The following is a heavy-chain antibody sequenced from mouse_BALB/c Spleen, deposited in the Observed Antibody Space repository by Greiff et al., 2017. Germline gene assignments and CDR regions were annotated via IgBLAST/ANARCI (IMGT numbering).Heavy chain of an antibody. D-gene: IGHD2-4*01. CDR1: GYTFTSYW. V-gene: IGHV1-87*01. Sequence: QVQLQQSGAELARPGASVKLSCKASGYTFTSYWMQWVKQRPGQGLEWIGAIYPGDGDTRYTQKFKGKATLTADKSSSTAYMQLSSLASEDSAVYYCARRGDYDEGFDYWGQGTTLTVSS. CDR3: ARRGDYDEGFDY. CDR2: IYPGDGDT. J-gene: IGHJ2*01.